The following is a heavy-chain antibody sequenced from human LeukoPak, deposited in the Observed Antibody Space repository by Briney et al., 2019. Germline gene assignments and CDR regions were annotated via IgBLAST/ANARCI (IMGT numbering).Heavy chain of an antibody. CDR1: GGSISSYY. J-gene: IGHJ4*02. CDR3: ASGPTGSGSYGFDY. CDR2: IYYSGST. Sequence: PSETLSLTCTVSGGSISSYYWSWIRQPPGKGLEWIGYIYYSGSTNYNPSLKSRVTISVDTSKNQFSLKLSSVTAADTAVYYCASGPTGSGSYGFDYWGQGTLVTVSS. D-gene: IGHD3-10*01. V-gene: IGHV4-59*01.